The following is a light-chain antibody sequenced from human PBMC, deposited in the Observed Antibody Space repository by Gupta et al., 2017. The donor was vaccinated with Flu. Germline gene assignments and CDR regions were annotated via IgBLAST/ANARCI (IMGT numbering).Light chain of an antibody. V-gene: IGKV2-30*01. CDR1: QSIVYIDGNIY. CDR3: MQGTQPPT. CDR2: KVS. Sequence: IACRSSQSIVYIDGNIYVWWCHQRPGQSPRRLIYKVSNRDSGVPDRFSGRWSGTDFTLKISRVHADYIVFYYCMQGTQPPTFGQGTKLETK. J-gene: IGKJ2*01.